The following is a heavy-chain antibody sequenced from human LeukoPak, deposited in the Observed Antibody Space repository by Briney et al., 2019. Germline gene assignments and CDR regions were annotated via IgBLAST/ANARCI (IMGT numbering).Heavy chain of an antibody. D-gene: IGHD2-15*01. CDR2: IYPSGST. V-gene: IGHV4-4*07. CDR3: ASCPLVVAALGGVGNWFDP. CDR1: GGSISRYY. Sequence: RASETLSLTCTVSGGSISRYYWSWIRQPAGKGLEWIGRIYPSGSTNYNPSLKSRVTMSVDTSKNQFSLKLSSVTAADTAVYYCASCPLVVAALGGVGNWFDPWGQGTLVTVSS. J-gene: IGHJ5*02.